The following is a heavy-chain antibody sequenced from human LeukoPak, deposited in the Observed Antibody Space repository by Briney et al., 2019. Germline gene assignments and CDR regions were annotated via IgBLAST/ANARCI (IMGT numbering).Heavy chain of an antibody. J-gene: IGHJ6*02. CDR1: GFTFSSYS. D-gene: IGHD3-10*01. V-gene: IGHV3-48*02. CDR2: ISSSSSTI. Sequence: GGSLRLSCAASGFTFSSYSMNWVRQAPGKGLEWVSYISSSSSTIYYADSVKGRFTISRDNAKNSLYLQMNSLRDEDTAVYYCARVRGSGGHYYYYGMDVWGQGTTVTVSS. CDR3: ARVRGSGGHYYYYGMDV.